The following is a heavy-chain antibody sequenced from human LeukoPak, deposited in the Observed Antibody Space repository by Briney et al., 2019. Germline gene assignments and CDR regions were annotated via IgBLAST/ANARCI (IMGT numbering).Heavy chain of an antibody. CDR3: AKRGPAGAGKSPDYFEY. CDR1: GFTLSNYW. J-gene: IGHJ4*02. V-gene: IGHV3-23*01. Sequence: GGSLRLSCTASGFTLSNYWMTWVRQAPGKGLEWVSAITGSGDSTYYADSVKGRFTISRDNSKNTLYLQMNSLRAEDTAVYYCAKRGPAGAGKSPDYFEYWGQGTLVTVSS. CDR2: ITGSGDST. D-gene: IGHD6-19*01.